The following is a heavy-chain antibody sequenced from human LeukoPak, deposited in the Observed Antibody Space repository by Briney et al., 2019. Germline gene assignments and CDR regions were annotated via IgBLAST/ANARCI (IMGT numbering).Heavy chain of an antibody. J-gene: IGHJ4*02. CDR3: AKRPDCSTTNCFRFEY. CDR2: ISGDGGST. Sequence: GGSLRLSCAASGFTFSAYAMSWVRQAPGQGLEWVSSISGDGGSTYYAESVKGRFTISRDNSKNTLYLQMNSLRAEDTAVYYCAKRPDCSTTNCFRFEYWGQGTLVTVSS. V-gene: IGHV3-23*01. D-gene: IGHD2-2*01. CDR1: GFTFSAYA.